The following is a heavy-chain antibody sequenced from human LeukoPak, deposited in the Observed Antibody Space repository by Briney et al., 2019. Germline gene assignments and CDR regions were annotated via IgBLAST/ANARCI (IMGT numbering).Heavy chain of an antibody. Sequence: PRGSLRLSCAASGFTFSSYWMHWVRHAPGKGLVWVSRINTDGSSTSYADSVKGRFTISRDNAKNTLYLQMNSLRTEDTAVYYCARVPYTYSSSTLGYWGQGTLVTVSS. J-gene: IGHJ4*02. D-gene: IGHD6-6*01. CDR1: GFTFSSYW. CDR3: ARVPYTYSSSTLGY. V-gene: IGHV3-74*01. CDR2: INTDGSST.